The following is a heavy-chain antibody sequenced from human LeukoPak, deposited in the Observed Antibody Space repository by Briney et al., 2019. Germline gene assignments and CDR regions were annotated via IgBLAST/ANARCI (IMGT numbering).Heavy chain of an antibody. CDR2: ISASGP. V-gene: IGHV3-23*01. D-gene: IGHD3-22*01. J-gene: IGHJ4*02. CDR3: AKDHESDGYPCLDH. CDR1: GFTFSRLA. Sequence: GGSLRLSCAASGFTFSRLAMTWVGQAPGKGLEWVSTISASGPYYADAVRGRFTISRDHSRNTLSLQMDSLRAEDTAVYYCAKDHESDGYPCLDHWGLGTLVTVSS.